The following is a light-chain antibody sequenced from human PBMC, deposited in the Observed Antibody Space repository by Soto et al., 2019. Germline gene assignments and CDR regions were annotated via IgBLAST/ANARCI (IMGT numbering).Light chain of an antibody. CDR2: DAS. J-gene: IGKJ2*01. V-gene: IGKV3D-20*01. Sequence: EIVLTQSPATPSLSPGERATLSCSASQSVSSSYLAWYQQKPGLAPRLLIYDASSRATGIPDRFSGSRSGTDFTLTISKLEPEDVAVYYCQQYGSSPYTFGHGTKLEIK. CDR1: QSVSSSY. CDR3: QQYGSSPYT.